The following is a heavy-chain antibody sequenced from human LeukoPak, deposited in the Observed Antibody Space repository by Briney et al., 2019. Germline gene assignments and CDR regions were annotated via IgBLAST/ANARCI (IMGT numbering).Heavy chain of an antibody. CDR2: INQDGSEK. Sequence: GGSLRLSCGASGFTFDDYWMSWVRQAPGQGLEWVANINQDGSEKYYLDSAKGRFTISRDNARNSLYLQVNSLRAEDTAVYYCARGDTNYVDYYYYMDVWGKGTTVTISS. D-gene: IGHD4-11*01. CDR3: ARGDTNYVDYYYYMDV. V-gene: IGHV3-7*01. J-gene: IGHJ6*03. CDR1: GFTFDDYW.